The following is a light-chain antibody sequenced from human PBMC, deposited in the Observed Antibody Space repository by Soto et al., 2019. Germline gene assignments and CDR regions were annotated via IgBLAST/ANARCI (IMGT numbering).Light chain of an antibody. CDR1: QSVSSTY. Sequence: EIVLTQSPGTLSLPPGERATLSCRASQSVSSTYLAWYQQKPGQAPRLLIYGASSRATGIPDRFSGSGSGTDFTLTITRLEPEDFAVYYCQQLGTFGQGTKVDIK. CDR3: QQLGT. CDR2: GAS. J-gene: IGKJ1*01. V-gene: IGKV3-20*01.